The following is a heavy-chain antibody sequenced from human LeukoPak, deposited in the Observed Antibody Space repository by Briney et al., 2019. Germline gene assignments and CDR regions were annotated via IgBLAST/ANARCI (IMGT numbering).Heavy chain of an antibody. V-gene: IGHV3-30*02. CDR3: AKDRIGIDY. Sequence: GGSLRLSCAASGFIFSTYGMHWVRQAPGKGLEWVAFIHFDGSNKYYADSVRGRFTISRDNSKNTLFLQMNSLRAEDTAVYYCAKDRIGIDYWGQGTLVTVSS. CDR1: GFIFSTYG. D-gene: IGHD2-15*01. CDR2: IHFDGSNK. J-gene: IGHJ4*02.